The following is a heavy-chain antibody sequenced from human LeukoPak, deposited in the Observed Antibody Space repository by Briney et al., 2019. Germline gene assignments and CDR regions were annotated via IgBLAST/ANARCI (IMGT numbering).Heavy chain of an antibody. V-gene: IGHV3-7*04. D-gene: IGHD2-2*01. J-gene: IGHJ4*02. CDR3: ARVGSSRPFDN. CDR1: GFTFSSYW. CDR2: IKEDGTES. Sequence: PGGFLRLSCAASGFTFSSYWMTWVRQAPGKGLEWVANIKEDGTESFYVDSVKGRFTISRDNAKSSLFLQMNSLTDEDTAVYYCARVGSSRPFDNWGQGALVTVSS.